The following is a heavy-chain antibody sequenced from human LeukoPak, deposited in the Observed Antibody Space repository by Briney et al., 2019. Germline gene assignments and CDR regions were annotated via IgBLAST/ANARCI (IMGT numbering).Heavy chain of an antibody. V-gene: IGHV3-48*03. CDR3: ARDSDILTGYGDFDY. Sequence: QPGGSLRLSRAASGFTFSSYEMNWVRQAPGKGLEWVSYISSSGSTIYYADSVKGRFTISRDNAKNSLYLQMNSLRAEDTAAYYCARDSDILTGYGDFDYWGQGTLVTVSS. CDR1: GFTFSSYE. D-gene: IGHD3-9*01. CDR2: ISSSGSTI. J-gene: IGHJ4*02.